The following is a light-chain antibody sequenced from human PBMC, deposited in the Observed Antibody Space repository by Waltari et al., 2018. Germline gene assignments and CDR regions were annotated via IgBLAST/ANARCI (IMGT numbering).Light chain of an antibody. CDR3: CSYAGSYTV. CDR2: DVK. CDR1: SSDVGGYNY. Sequence: QSALTQPRSVSGSPGQSVPISCTGTSSDVGGYNYVSWYQHHPGKAPKLFIYDVKKRPSGVPDRFSGSKSGNTASLTISGLQAEDEADYYCCSYAGSYTVFGGGTKLTVL. V-gene: IGLV2-11*01. J-gene: IGLJ2*01.